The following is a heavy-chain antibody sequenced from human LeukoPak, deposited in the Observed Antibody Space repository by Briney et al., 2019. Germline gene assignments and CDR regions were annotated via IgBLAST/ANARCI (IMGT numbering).Heavy chain of an antibody. Sequence: ASAKVSCKTSGFTFTNYYIHWVRQAPGQGLEWMGMINPSAGNTNYAQKFQGRVTMTRDTSTSTVYMELSSLRSEDTAVYYCARARVTAGQYYFDYWGQGTLVTVSS. CDR2: INPSAGNT. CDR3: ARARVTAGQYYFDY. J-gene: IGHJ4*02. CDR1: GFTFTNYY. D-gene: IGHD4-11*01. V-gene: IGHV1-46*01.